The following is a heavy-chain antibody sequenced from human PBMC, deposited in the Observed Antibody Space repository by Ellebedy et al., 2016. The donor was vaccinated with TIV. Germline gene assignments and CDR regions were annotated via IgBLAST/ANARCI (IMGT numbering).Heavy chain of an antibody. CDR1: GDSISSYY. J-gene: IGHJ3*01. Sequence: MPSETLSLTCTVSGDSISSYYWSWIRQPPGKGLEWNGTIHYSGTTYYNPSLKSRLAISVDTSKNQFSLKLIYVPAEDTAVYYWARRNYPSAFDVWGRGAMVTVSS. CDR3: ARRNYPSAFDV. V-gene: IGHV4-59*04. CDR2: IHYSGTT. D-gene: IGHD1-7*01.